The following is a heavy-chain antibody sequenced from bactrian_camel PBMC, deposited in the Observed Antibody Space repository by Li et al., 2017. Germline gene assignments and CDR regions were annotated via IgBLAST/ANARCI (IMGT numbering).Heavy chain of an antibody. J-gene: IGHJ4*01. CDR2: MYFGGGST. Sequence: HVQLVESGGGSVQAGGSLRLSCVASFVKYSFQCMGWFRQAPGKEREGVATMYFGGGSTYYVDSVKGRFTISRDNAKNTLYLQLNSLKTEDTAMYYCTSAGFFTTMPAGSEWGQGTQVTVS. CDR1: FVKYSFQC. D-gene: IGHD1*01. CDR3: TSAGFFTTMPAGSE. V-gene: IGHV3S54*01.